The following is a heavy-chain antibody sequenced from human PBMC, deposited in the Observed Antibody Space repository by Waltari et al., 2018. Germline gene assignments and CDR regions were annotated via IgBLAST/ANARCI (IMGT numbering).Heavy chain of an antibody. J-gene: IGHJ5*02. CDR1: GCSISGYY. D-gene: IGHD1-26*01. Sequence: QVQLQESGPGLVKPSETLSLTCTVSGCSISGYYWNWIRPPAGKGLEWIGRVYTSGSTNYNPALKSRVTMSVDTSKNQFSLKLSSVTAADTAVYFCAREIDRGPGRWFDPWGQGTLVTVSS. V-gene: IGHV4-4*07. CDR2: VYTSGST. CDR3: AREIDRGPGRWFDP.